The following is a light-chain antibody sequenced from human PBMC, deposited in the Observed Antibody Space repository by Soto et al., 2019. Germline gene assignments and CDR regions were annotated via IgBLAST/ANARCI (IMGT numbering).Light chain of an antibody. Sequence: IVMTQTPLSLSVTPGQPASISCKSSQSLLHSDGKTYLYWYLQKPGQPLQLLIYEVSNRFSGVPYTFSRSGSGTDFTLTISPLQADDLAVYYYLQCMQLPLTFAQATNLQIK. CDR1: QSLLHSDGKTY. CDR2: EVS. CDR3: LQCMQLPLT. V-gene: IGKV2D-29*01. J-gene: IGKJ4*02.